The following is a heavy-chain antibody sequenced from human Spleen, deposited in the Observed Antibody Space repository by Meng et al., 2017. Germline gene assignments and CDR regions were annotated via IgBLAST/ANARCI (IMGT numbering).Heavy chain of an antibody. CDR3: AGGGVVAWEVLQY. CDR1: GGSFNEYF. Sequence: QVPHQRWAAGLLKPSETLSLPCAAEGGSFNEYFWSWIRQAPGKGLEWIGEIRQSGTTNYNASLRSRATISIDTSKNHFSLKLTSVTAADTAVYYCAGGGVVAWEVLQYLGQGTLVTVSS. J-gene: IGHJ4*02. CDR2: IRQSGTT. V-gene: IGHV4-34*01. D-gene: IGHD1-26*01.